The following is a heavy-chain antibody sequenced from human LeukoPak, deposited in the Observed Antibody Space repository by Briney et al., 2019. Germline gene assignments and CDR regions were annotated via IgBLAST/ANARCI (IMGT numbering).Heavy chain of an antibody. CDR3: VRSPYYYYHMDV. Sequence: SSETLSLTCAVSGYSITSGYYWGWIRQPTGKGLEWIGTIYHSGSTYYNPSLKSRVIVSVDTSKNQFPLKLSSVTAADTAVYYCVRSPYYYYHMDVWGKGTSVTVSS. CDR1: GYSITSGYY. V-gene: IGHV4-38-2*01. J-gene: IGHJ6*03. CDR2: IYHSGST.